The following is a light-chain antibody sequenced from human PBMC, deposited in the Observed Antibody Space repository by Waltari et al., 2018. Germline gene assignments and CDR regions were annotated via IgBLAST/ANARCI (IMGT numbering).Light chain of an antibody. Sequence: QSVLTQPPSVSGAPGQRVTISCTGRSSNIGAGYDVPWYQQLPGTATKLRIYGNSNRPSGVPDRFSGSKSGTSASLAITGLQAEDEADYYCQSYDSSLSGVFGGGTKLTVL. V-gene: IGLV1-40*01. CDR3: QSYDSSLSGV. CDR2: GNS. CDR1: SSNIGAGYD. J-gene: IGLJ2*01.